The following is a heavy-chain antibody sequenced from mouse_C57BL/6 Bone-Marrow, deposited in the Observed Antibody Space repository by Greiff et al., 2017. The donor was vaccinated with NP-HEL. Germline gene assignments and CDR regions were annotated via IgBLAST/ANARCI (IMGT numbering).Heavy chain of an antibody. CDR1: GFSLTSYA. CDR2: IWTGGGT. Sequence: VQLQQSGPGLVAPSQSLSITCTVSGFSLTSYAISWVRQPPGKGLEWLGVIWTGGGTNYNSALKSRLSISKDNPKSQVFLKMNSLQTDDTARYYCARNAITTVVAHWYFDVWGTGTTVTVSS. V-gene: IGHV2-9-1*01. J-gene: IGHJ1*03. D-gene: IGHD1-1*01. CDR3: ARNAITTVVAHWYFDV.